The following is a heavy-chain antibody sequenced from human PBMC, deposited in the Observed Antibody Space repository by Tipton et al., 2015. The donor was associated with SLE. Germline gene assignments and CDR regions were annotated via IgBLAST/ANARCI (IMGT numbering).Heavy chain of an antibody. D-gene: IGHD5-12*01. CDR2: INHSGST. J-gene: IGHJ5*02. CDR1: GGSFSGYH. Sequence: GLVKPSETLSLTCAVYGGSFSGYHWTWIRQPPGKGLEWIGEINHSGSTNNNPSLKSRVTISVDTSKNQFSLKLNSVTAADTAVYYCARRVDSGYDLNWFDPWGQGTQVTVSS. CDR3: ARRVDSGYDLNWFDP. V-gene: IGHV4-34*01.